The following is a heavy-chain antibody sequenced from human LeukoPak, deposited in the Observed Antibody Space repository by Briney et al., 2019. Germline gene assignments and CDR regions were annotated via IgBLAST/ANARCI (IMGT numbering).Heavy chain of an antibody. CDR3: ASFETVAAKPFDY. V-gene: IGHV3-21*01. Sequence: GGSLRLSCAASGFTFSSYSMNWVRQAPGKGLEWVSSISGNSIYIYYADSVKGRFTISRDNAKNSLYLQMNSLRVADTAVYYCASFETVAAKPFDYWGQGTLVTVSS. D-gene: IGHD6-19*01. J-gene: IGHJ4*02. CDR1: GFTFSSYS. CDR2: ISGNSIYI.